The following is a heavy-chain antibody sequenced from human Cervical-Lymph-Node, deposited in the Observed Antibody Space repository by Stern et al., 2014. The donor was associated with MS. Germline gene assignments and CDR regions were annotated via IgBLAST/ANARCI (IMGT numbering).Heavy chain of an antibody. J-gene: IGHJ6*02. Sequence: EVQLVESGGGLVKPGGSLRLSCAASGFTFRSYSMHWVRQAPGKGLEWVSSISSSSSYIYYADSVKGRFTISRDNAKNSLYLQMNSLRAKDTAVYYCARDQGDYYYYGMDVWGQGTTVTVSS. V-gene: IGHV3-21*01. CDR3: ARDQGDYYYYGMDV. CDR2: ISSSSSYI. CDR1: GFTFRSYS.